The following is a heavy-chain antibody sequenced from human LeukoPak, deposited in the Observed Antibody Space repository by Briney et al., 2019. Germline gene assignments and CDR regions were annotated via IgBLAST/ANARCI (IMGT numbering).Heavy chain of an antibody. CDR3: AREGSGSDVSNWFDP. V-gene: IGHV4-34*01. D-gene: IGHD5-12*01. CDR1: GGSFSGYY. Sequence: PSETLSLTCAVYGGSFSGYYWSWIRQPPGKGLEWIGEINHSGSTNYNPSLKSRVTISVDTSKNQFSLKLSSVTAADTAVYYCAREGSGSDVSNWFDPWGQGTLVTVSS. CDR2: INHSGST. J-gene: IGHJ5*02.